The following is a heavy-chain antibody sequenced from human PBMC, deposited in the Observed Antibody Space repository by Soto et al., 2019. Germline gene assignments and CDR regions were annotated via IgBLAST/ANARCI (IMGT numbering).Heavy chain of an antibody. D-gene: IGHD3-10*01. V-gene: IGHV1-8*01. CDR2: MNPNSGNT. CDR1: GYTFTSYD. Sequence: PSVKVSCKASGYTFTSYDYNWVRQATGQGLEWMGWMNPNSGNTGYAQKFQGRLTMTRNTSISTDYMELSSLGPEDTAVYFCAWVASHYYGSGSYYFNYWGQGTLVTVSS. CDR3: AWVASHYYGSGSYYFNY. J-gene: IGHJ4*02.